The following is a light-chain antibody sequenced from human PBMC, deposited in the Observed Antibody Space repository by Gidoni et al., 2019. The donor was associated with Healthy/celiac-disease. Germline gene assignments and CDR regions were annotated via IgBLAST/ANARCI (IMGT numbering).Light chain of an antibody. CDR2: GAS. V-gene: IGKV3-20*01. Sequence: EIVLTQSPGTLSLSPGERATLSCRASQSVSSSYLAWYQQKPGQAPRLLIYGASSRATGIPDRFSGSGSGTDFTLTISRLEPEDFAVYYCQQYGSSTSGTFGGGTKVEIK. CDR1: QSVSSSY. CDR3: QQYGSSTSGT. J-gene: IGKJ4*01.